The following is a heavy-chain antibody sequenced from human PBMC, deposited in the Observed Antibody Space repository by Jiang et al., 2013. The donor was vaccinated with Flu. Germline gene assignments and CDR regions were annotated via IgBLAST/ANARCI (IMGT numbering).Heavy chain of an antibody. D-gene: IGHD2-15*01. CDR3: ATHLHRATRGGRDAFDI. CDR1: GGSISSGGYS. Sequence: GPGLVKPSQTLSLTCAVSGGSISSGGYSWSWIRQPPGKGLEWIGYIYYSGSTYYNPSLKSRVTISVDTSKNQFSLKLSSVTAADTAVYYCATHLHRATRGGRDAFDIWGQGTMVTVSS. V-gene: IGHV4-30-4*07. CDR2: IYYSGST. J-gene: IGHJ3*02.